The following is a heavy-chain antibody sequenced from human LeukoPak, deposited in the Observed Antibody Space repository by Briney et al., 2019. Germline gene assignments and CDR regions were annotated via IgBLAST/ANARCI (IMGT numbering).Heavy chain of an antibody. CDR3: TSGANDYGDN. V-gene: IGHV4-38-2*02. CDR1: GYSISSGYY. CDR2: IYHSGST. Sequence: SETLSLTCTVSGYSISSGYYRGWIRHPPRKGMGWIGSIYHSGSTYYNPSLKSRLTISVDTSKNQFSLKLSSATAASTGVYYCTSGANDYGDNWGEGTLVTASS. D-gene: IGHD4-17*01. J-gene: IGHJ4*01.